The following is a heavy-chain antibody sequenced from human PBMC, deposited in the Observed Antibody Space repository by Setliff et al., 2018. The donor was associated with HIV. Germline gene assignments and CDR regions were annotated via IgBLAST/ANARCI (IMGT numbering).Heavy chain of an antibody. CDR1: GGSISSYY. CDR3: ARHKSQPYYFDY. CDR2: IYYSGST. V-gene: IGHV4-59*08. Sequence: SETLSLTCTVSGGSISSYYWSWIRQPPGKGLEWIGYIYYSGSTNYNPSPKSRVTISVDTSKNQFSLKLSSVTAADTAVYYCARHKSQPYYFDYWGQGTLVTVSS. J-gene: IGHJ4*02.